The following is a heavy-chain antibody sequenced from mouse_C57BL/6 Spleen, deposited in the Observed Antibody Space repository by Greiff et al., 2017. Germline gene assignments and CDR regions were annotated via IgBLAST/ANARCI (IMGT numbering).Heavy chain of an antibody. CDR3: ARFPDGYYHLYAMDY. D-gene: IGHD2-3*01. Sequence: EVKLQESGPELVKPGASVKISCKASGYSFTGYYMNWVKQSPEKSLEWIGEINPSTGGTTYNQKFKAKATLTVDKSSSTAYMQLKSLTSEDSAVYYCARFPDGYYHLYAMDYWGQGTSVTVSS. CDR2: INPSTGGT. J-gene: IGHJ4*01. CDR1: GYSFTGYY. V-gene: IGHV1-42*01.